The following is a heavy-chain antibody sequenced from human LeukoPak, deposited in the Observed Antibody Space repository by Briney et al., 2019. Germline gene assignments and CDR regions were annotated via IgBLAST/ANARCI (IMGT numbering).Heavy chain of an antibody. CDR2: IKQDGSTK. Sequence: GGSLRLSCAASRFTFSNYWMTWVRQAPGKGLEWVANIKQDGSTKYYVDSVKGRFTISRDNAKNSVCLQVNSLTAEDTALYYCARIGYSSSSLDYWGQGTLVTVSS. D-gene: IGHD6-6*01. CDR3: ARIGYSSSSLDY. CDR1: RFTFSNYW. V-gene: IGHV3-7*01. J-gene: IGHJ4*02.